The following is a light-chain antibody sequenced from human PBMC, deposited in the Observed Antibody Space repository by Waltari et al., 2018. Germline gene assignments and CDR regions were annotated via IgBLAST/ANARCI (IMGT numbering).Light chain of an antibody. CDR2: AAS. CDR1: QDIRNS. CDR3: QQYCSTPYT. J-gene: IGKJ2*01. V-gene: IGKV1-NL1*01. Sequence: DIQMTRSPSSLSASVGHRVTITCRASQDIRNSLAWYQQKPGAAPKLLLYAASRLLSGVPSRFSGSGSGTDYTLTISSLQPEDFATYYCQQYCSTPYTFGQGTKLEI.